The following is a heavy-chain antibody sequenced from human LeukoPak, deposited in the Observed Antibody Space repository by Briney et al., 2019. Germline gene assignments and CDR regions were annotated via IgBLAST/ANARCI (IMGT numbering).Heavy chain of an antibody. D-gene: IGHD1-26*01. Sequence: PGGSLRLSCAASGFTFSSYAMSWVRQAPGKGLEWVSAISGSGGSTYYADSVKGRFTISRDNSKNTLYLQMNSLRAEDTAVYYCARAYSGSYSLGHLDYWGQGTLVTVSS. CDR1: GFTFSSYA. CDR2: ISGSGGST. J-gene: IGHJ4*02. V-gene: IGHV3-23*01. CDR3: ARAYSGSYSLGHLDY.